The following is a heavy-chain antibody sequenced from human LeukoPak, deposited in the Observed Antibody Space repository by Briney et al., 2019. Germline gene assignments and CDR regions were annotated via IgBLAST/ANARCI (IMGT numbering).Heavy chain of an antibody. J-gene: IGHJ4*02. CDR3: GIAGVVTTIDY. Sequence: ASEKVSCKASGYTFTGYYMHWVRQAPGQGLEWMGRINPNSGGTNYAQKFQGRVTMTRDTSISTAYMELSRLRSDDTAVYYCGIAGVVTTIDYWGQGTLVTVSS. D-gene: IGHD3-3*01. CDR2: INPNSGGT. CDR1: GYTFTGYY. V-gene: IGHV1-2*06.